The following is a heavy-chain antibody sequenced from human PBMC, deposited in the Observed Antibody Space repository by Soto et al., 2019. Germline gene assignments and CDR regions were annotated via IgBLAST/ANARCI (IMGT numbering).Heavy chain of an antibody. CDR3: ARGSCSGVSCYSSHFDY. V-gene: IGHV1-3*01. D-gene: IGHD2-15*01. CDR2: INAANGNT. J-gene: IGHJ4*01. Sequence: QVQLVQSGAAVKKPGASVNVSCKASGYTFTSYAMHWVRQAPGQRLEWMGWINAANGNTIYSQKFQGRVTITRDTPASTAYIELSSLRSEDTAVYYCARGSCSGVSCYSSHFDYWGHGTLVTVSS. CDR1: GYTFTSYA.